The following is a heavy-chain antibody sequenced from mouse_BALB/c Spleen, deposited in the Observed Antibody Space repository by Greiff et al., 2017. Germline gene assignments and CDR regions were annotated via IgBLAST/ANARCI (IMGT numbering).Heavy chain of an antibody. CDR2: IWSGGST. CDR1: GFSLTSYG. D-gene: IGHD1-1*01. J-gene: IGHJ1*01. Sequence: VQLHQSGPGLVQPSQSLSITCTVSGFSLTSYGVHWVRQSPGKGLEWLGVIWSGGSTDYNSALISRLSISKDNSKSQVFFKMNSLQADDTAIYYGASLYYSSSYWYFDVWGEGTTVTVSS. V-gene: IGHV2-4-1*01. CDR3: ASLYYSSSYWYFDV.